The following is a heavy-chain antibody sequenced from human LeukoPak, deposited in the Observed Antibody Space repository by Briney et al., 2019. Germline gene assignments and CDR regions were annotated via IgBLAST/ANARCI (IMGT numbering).Heavy chain of an antibody. V-gene: IGHV3-74*01. CDR3: ARGAYGDYGFYAFDI. D-gene: IGHD4-17*01. CDR2: INSDGSST. Sequence: GGSLRLSCAASGFTFSSYWMHWVRQAPGKGLVWVSRINSDGSSTSYADSVKGRFTISRDNARNTLYLQMNSLRAEDTAVYYCARGAYGDYGFYAFDIWGQGTMVTVSS. CDR1: GFTFSSYW. J-gene: IGHJ3*02.